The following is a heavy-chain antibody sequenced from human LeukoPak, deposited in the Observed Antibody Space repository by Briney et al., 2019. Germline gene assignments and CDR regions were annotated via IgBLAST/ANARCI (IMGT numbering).Heavy chain of an antibody. Sequence: SETLSLTCTVSDDSVSSRSYYWSWIRQPPGKGLEWIGYIYYSGGTSYNPSLKSRVTISVDTSKNQFSLKLGSVTAADTAVYYCARGSYFDWLFTFDSWGQGTLVTVSS. CDR2: IYYSGGT. CDR3: ARGSYFDWLFTFDS. D-gene: IGHD3-9*01. CDR1: DDSVSSRSYY. J-gene: IGHJ4*02. V-gene: IGHV4-61*01.